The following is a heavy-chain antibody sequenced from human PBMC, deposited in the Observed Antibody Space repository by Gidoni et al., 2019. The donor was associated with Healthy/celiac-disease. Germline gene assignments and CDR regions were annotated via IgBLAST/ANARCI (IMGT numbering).Heavy chain of an antibody. CDR1: VFTFSIYG. CDR2: ISYDGSNK. J-gene: IGHJ4*02. D-gene: IGHD3-10*01. Sequence: QVQLVESGGGVVQPGRSLRLSCAASVFTFSIYGMHWVRQAPGKGLEWVAVISYDGSNKYYADSVKGRFTISRDNYKNTLYLQMNSLRAEDTAVYYCAKDLRSGGYFDYWGQGTLVTVSS. V-gene: IGHV3-30*18. CDR3: AKDLRSGGYFDY.